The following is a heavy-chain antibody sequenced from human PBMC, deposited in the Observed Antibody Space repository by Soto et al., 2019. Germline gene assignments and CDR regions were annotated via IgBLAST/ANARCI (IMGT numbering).Heavy chain of an antibody. CDR2: IYYSATT. Sequence: PSETLSLTCTVSGGSIIDYYWSWIRQPPGKGLEWIGYIYYSATTDYSPSLKSRVTISVDTSKNQFSLKLSSVTAADSAIYYCARQSGGYYYYGMDVWGQGTTVTVS. V-gene: IGHV4-59*08. CDR3: ARQSGGYYYYGMDV. D-gene: IGHD1-26*01. CDR1: GGSIIDYY. J-gene: IGHJ6*02.